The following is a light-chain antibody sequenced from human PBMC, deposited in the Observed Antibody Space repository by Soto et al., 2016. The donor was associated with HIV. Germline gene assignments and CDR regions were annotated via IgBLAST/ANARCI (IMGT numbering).Light chain of an antibody. J-gene: IGLJ2*01. V-gene: IGLV3-25*03. Sequence: SYELTQPPSVSVSPGQTARITCSGDALPDQYAYWYQQKPGQAPVLVIYKDTERPSGIPEGFSGSSSGTTVTLTISGVQAEDEADYYCQSVDSSGTYVVFGGETKLTVL. CDR3: QSVDSSGTYVV. CDR2: KDT. CDR1: ALPDQY.